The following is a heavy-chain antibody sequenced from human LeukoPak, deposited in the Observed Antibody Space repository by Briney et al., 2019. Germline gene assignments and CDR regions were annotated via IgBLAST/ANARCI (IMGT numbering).Heavy chain of an antibody. CDR1: GYSFTIYW. CDR3: ARLTGIYSSSWPPDY. J-gene: IGHJ4*02. Sequence: GESLKISCKGSGYSFTIYWIGWVRQMPGKGLEWMGIIYPGDSDTRYSPSFQGQVTISADKSISTAYLQWSSLKASDTAMYYCARLTGIYSSSWPPDYWGQGTLVTVSS. CDR2: IYPGDSDT. D-gene: IGHD6-13*01. V-gene: IGHV5-51*01.